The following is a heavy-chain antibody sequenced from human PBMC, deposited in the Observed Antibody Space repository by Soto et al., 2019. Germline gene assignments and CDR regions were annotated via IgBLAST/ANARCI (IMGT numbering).Heavy chain of an antibody. CDR2: MNPNSGNT. J-gene: IGHJ6*02. V-gene: IGHV1-8*01. Sequence: GASVKVSCKASGYTFTSYDINWVRQATGQGLEWMGWMNPNSGNTGYAQKFQGRVTMTRNTSISTAYMELSSLRSEDTAVYYCARARPSGWYAIHYYYYDMDVWGQGTTVTVSS. CDR3: ARARPSGWYAIHYYYYDMDV. D-gene: IGHD6-19*01. CDR1: GYTFTSYD.